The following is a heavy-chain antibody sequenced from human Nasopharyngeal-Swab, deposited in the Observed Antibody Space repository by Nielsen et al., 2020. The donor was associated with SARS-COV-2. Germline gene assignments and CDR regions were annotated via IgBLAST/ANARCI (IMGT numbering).Heavy chain of an antibody. CDR1: GFTFTSYP. J-gene: IGHJ5*02. CDR3: AKDSGAGFCDGGSCFPTNH. CDR2: MSGTGDNT. D-gene: IGHD2-15*01. V-gene: IGHV3-23*01. Sequence: GESLKISCAASGFTFTSYPMNWVRQAPGKGLEWVSGMSGTGDNTYYADSVKGRFTISRDSSKNTLYLQMNSLRAEDTAVYYCAKDSGAGFCDGGSCFPTNHWGQGTLVTVSS.